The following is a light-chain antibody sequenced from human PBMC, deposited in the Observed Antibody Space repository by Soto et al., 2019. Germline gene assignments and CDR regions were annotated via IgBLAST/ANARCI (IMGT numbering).Light chain of an antibody. CDR2: DAS. V-gene: IGKV3-11*01. CDR3: QQRHSWPPIFT. CDR1: QIVSSY. J-gene: IGKJ3*01. Sequence: EIVLTQSPATLALSPGERATLSCRASQIVSSYLAWYQQKPGQAPRLLIYDASNRATGIPARFSGSGSGTNFTLTIRSQETEDFAVYYWQQRHSWPPIFTFGPGTKMDIK.